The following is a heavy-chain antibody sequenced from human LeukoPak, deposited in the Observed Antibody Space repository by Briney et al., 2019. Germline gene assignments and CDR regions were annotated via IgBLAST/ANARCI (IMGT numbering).Heavy chain of an antibody. Sequence: ASVNVSCKGSGYTFTSNALNWVGQSPGQGQQWMGWIHTDTGKPTYAQGLSGGFVFSLDSAVSTAYLQINSLEDEDKGIDLCERGIGYCSDFCCHLYPWGQGTLVTVSS. CDR2: IHTDTGKP. D-gene: IGHD2-15*01. CDR1: GYTFTSNA. CDR3: ERGIGYCSDFCCHLYP. J-gene: IGHJ5*02. V-gene: IGHV7-4-1*02.